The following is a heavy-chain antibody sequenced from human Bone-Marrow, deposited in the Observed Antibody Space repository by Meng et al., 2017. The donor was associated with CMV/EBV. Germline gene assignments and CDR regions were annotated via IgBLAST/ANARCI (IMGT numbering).Heavy chain of an antibody. V-gene: IGHV1-46*01. D-gene: IGHD4-11*01. Sequence: ASVKVSCKASGFTFTTCLMHWVRQAPGQGLEWMGMINPSGGSTAYAQKFQGRVTMTRDTSTSTVYMELSSLRSEDTAVYYCARVPTRTTVTPFDFWGQGTLVTASS. CDR3: ARVPTRTTVTPFDF. CDR2: INPSGGST. J-gene: IGHJ4*02. CDR1: GFTFTTCL.